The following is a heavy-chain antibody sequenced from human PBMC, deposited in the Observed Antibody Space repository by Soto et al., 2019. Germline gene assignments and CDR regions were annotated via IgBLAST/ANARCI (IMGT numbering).Heavy chain of an antibody. CDR3: TRDLGFRGTITPDY. Sequence: EVQLVESGGGLVQPGGSLRLSCVASGFPFNTYGMNWVRQAPGKGLEWVSYISSSSGTIAHADSVKGRFTISRYNAKNSLDLQMNSLRAEDTALDYGTRDLGFRGTITPDYWGQGTTVTVSS. D-gene: IGHD1-1*01. V-gene: IGHV3-48*01. CDR2: ISSSSGTI. J-gene: IGHJ4*02. CDR1: GFPFNTYG.